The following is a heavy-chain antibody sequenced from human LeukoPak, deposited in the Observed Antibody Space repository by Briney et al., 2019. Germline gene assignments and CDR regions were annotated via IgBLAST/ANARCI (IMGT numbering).Heavy chain of an antibody. CDR1: GGSIITNTDY. J-gene: IGHJ6*03. Sequence: SETLSLTCTVSGGSIITNTDYWGWFRQPPGKGLEWIGSISYSGGTSYNPSLKSRVTMPVDTSRNQFSLSLRSVTAADTAVYYCARRRVLTGYDRSYYYYYMDVWGKGTTVTVSS. CDR3: ARRRVLTGYDRSYYYYYMDV. V-gene: IGHV4-39*07. D-gene: IGHD3-9*01. CDR2: ISYSGGT.